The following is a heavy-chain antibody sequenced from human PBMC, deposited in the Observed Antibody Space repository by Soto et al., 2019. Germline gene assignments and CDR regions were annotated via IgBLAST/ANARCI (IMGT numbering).Heavy chain of an antibody. CDR1: GFTFSSYA. CDR3: TRDCFDH. Sequence: WGSLRLSCAASGFTFSSYAMSWVRQAPGKGLEWVGRIKSKAEGGTTDYAAPVKGRFTISRDDSKTTLYLQMSSLKTEDTAVYSCTRDCFDHCGPGPVLTVS. J-gene: IGHJ4*02. CDR2: IKSKAEGGTT. V-gene: IGHV3-15*01.